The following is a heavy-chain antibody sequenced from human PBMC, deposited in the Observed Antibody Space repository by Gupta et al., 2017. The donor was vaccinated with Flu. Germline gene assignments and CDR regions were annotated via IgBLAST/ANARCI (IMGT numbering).Heavy chain of an antibody. J-gene: IGHJ4*02. CDR3: ARSDGDTAYNAGY. CDR1: GFTFSSYG. D-gene: IGHD5-18*01. V-gene: IGHV3-33*01. CDR2: IWYDGSNK. Sequence: QVQLVESGGGVVQPGRSLRLSCAASGFTFSSYGMRWVRQAPGKGLEWVAVIWYDGSNKYYADSVKGRFTISRDNSKNTLYLQMNSLRAEDTAVYYCARSDGDTAYNAGYWGQGTLVTVSS.